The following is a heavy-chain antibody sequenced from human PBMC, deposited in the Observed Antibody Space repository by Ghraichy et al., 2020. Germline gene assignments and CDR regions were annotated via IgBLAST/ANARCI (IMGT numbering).Heavy chain of an antibody. J-gene: IGHJ5*02. Sequence: GGSLRLSCAASGFTFSSYAMSWVRQAPGKGLEWVSAISGSGGSTYYADSVKGRFTISRDNSKNTLYLQMNSLRAEDTAVYYFAKDLVVPAAMVSDNWFDPWGQGTLVTVSS. D-gene: IGHD2-2*01. CDR2: ISGSGGST. CDR1: GFTFSSYA. CDR3: AKDLVVPAAMVSDNWFDP. V-gene: IGHV3-23*01.